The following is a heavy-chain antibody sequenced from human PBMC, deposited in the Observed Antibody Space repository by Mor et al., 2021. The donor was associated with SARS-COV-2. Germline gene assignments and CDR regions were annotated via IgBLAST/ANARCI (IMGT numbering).Heavy chain of an antibody. CDR3: ARLARATLYWYFDL. Sequence: QGRVTITSDRSTSTAYMELTSLRSGDTAVYYCARLARATLYWYFDLWGRGTLVTVSS. V-gene: IGHV1-69*02. D-gene: IGHD5-12*01. J-gene: IGHJ2*01.